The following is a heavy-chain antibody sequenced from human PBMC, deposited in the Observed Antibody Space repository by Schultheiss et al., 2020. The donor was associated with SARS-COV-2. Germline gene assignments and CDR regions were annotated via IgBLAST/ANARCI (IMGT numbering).Heavy chain of an antibody. V-gene: IGHV1-8*02. CDR2: MNPNSGNT. D-gene: IGHD4-17*01. Sequence: ASVKVSCKASGYTFTSYGISWVRQAPGQGLEWMGWMNPNSGNTGYAQKFQGRVTMTRNTSISTAYMELSSLRSEDTAVYYCARGAGGDYGDPNFDYWGQGTLVTVSS. J-gene: IGHJ4*02. CDR1: GYTFTSYG. CDR3: ARGAGGDYGDPNFDY.